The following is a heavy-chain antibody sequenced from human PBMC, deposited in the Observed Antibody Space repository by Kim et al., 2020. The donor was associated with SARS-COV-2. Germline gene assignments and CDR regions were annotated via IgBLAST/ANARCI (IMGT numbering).Heavy chain of an antibody. CDR2: IYYSGST. V-gene: IGHV4-39*07. CDR1: GGSISSSSYY. Sequence: SETLSLTCTVSGGSISSSSYYWGWIRQPPGKGLEWIGSIYYSGSTYYNPSLKSRVTISVDTSKNQFSLKLSSVTAADTAVYYCASLYYYDSSGYHYFDYCGQGTLVTVSS. CDR3: ASLYYYDSSGYHYFDY. D-gene: IGHD3-22*01. J-gene: IGHJ4*02.